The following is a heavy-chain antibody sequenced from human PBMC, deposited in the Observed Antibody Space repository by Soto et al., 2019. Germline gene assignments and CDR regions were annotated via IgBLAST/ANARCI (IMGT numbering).Heavy chain of an antibody. Sequence: SETLSLSCTVCGGSISSSSYYWGWIRQPPGKGLEWIGSIYYSGSTYYNPSLKSRVTISVDTSKNQFSLKLSSVTAADTAVYNCARQRNFVFWRGYYFHKGNWFSPWGRGTPVPVSS. J-gene: IGHJ5*02. CDR1: GGSISSSSYY. CDR2: IYYSGST. V-gene: IGHV4-39*01. CDR3: ARQRNFVFWRGYYFHKGNWFSP. D-gene: IGHD3-3*01.